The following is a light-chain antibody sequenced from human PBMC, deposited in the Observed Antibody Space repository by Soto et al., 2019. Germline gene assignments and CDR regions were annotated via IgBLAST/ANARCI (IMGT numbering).Light chain of an antibody. J-gene: IGKJ4*02. CDR2: AAT. Sequence: AIEMTQAPSSLSASVGDRVTITGRASQGISYDLGWYQQKPGKDAKVLIQAATSLQSGVPLMFSGSGSGTEFTLTIISLQPEDFATYSCVEDYTYPLAFGGGT. CDR3: VEDYTYPLA. CDR1: QGISYD. V-gene: IGKV1-6*02.